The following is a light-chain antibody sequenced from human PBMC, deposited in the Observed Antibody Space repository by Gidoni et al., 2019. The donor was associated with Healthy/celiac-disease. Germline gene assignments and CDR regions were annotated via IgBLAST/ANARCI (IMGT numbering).Light chain of an antibody. CDR1: QGISSA. CDR3: QQFYSFPFT. Sequence: QLTESPLSLSTSVGHRVTITCRASQGISSALAWYQQKPGKAPKLLLYDASSLESGVPSRFSGSGSGTDFTLTISSLQPEDFATYFCQQFYSFPFTFGPGTKVDIK. CDR2: DAS. V-gene: IGKV1-13*02. J-gene: IGKJ3*01.